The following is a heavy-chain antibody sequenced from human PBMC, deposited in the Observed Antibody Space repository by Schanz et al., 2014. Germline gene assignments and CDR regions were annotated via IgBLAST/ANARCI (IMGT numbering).Heavy chain of an antibody. Sequence: QLQLEQSGAEVKKPGSSVKVSCKASGGTFSSFGINWVRQAPGQGLEWMGRIIPSLGLAKYEQKFQDKVTITADTSTTTAYMELSGLRSEDTAVYYCARSGSSNWYFFDYWGQGTLVTVSS. J-gene: IGHJ4*02. D-gene: IGHD6-13*01. CDR2: IIPSLGLA. CDR1: GGTFSSFG. CDR3: ARSGSSNWYFFDY. V-gene: IGHV1-69*02.